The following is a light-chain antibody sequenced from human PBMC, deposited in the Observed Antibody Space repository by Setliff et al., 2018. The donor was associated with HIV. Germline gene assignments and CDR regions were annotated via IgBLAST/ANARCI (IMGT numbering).Light chain of an antibody. Sequence: QSALTQPASVSGSPGQSITISCTGTSNDIASSDYVSWYQQHLGKAPKLCIYHVSHRPSGVSHRFSAFKSGHTASLTISGLQADDEADYYCSSSTTDTSDVFGTGTKVTVL. CDR1: SNDIASSDY. V-gene: IGLV2-14*03. J-gene: IGLJ1*01. CDR3: SSSTTDTSDV. CDR2: HVS.